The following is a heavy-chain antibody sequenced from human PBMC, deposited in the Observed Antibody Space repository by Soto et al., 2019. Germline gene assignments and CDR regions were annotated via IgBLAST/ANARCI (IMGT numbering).Heavy chain of an antibody. CDR1: GLTFSSYA. CDR3: ANGVVATIPKFDY. D-gene: IGHD5-12*01. V-gene: IGHV3-23*01. Sequence: LRLSCAASGLTFSSYAMSWVRQAPGKGLEWVSAISGSGGSTYYADSVKGRFTISRDNSKNTLYLQMNSLRAEDTAVYYCANGVVATIPKFDYWGQGTLVTVSS. CDR2: ISGSGGST. J-gene: IGHJ4*02.